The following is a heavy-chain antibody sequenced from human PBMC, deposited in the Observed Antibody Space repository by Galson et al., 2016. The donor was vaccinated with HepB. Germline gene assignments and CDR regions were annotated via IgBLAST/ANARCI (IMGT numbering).Heavy chain of an antibody. D-gene: IGHD1-20*01. V-gene: IGHV3-23*01. CDR3: AKGSGRAGYNCVPITS. Sequence: SLRLSCAASGFTFRNYAMSWVRQAPGKGLEWVASISGSGGDTYIADSVAGRFTISRDNSKNTVDLQVDGLQVDDTAVYFCAKGSGRAGYNCVPITSWGQGTLVPVSS. CDR1: GFTFRNYA. CDR2: ISGSGGDT. J-gene: IGHJ5*02.